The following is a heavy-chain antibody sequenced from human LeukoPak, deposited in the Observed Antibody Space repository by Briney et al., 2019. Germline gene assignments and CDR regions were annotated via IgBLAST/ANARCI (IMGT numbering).Heavy chain of an antibody. V-gene: IGHV1-69*05. Sequence: SVTVSCTASGGTFSSYAISWVRQAPGQGLEWMGGIIPIFGTANYAQKFQGRVTITTDESTSTAYMELSSLRSEDTAVYYCARERIGRWLPAAEYYYYMDVWGKGTTVTVSS. CDR2: IIPIFGTA. CDR1: GGTFSSYA. J-gene: IGHJ6*03. CDR3: ARERIGRWLPAAEYYYYMDV. D-gene: IGHD2-2*01.